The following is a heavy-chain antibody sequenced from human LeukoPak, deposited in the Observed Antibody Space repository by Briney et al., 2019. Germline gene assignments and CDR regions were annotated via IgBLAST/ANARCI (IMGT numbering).Heavy chain of an antibody. CDR1: GYTFTDYA. CDR3: ARDHVVGLAPFDP. CDR2: INTGRGNT. Sequence: ASVKVSCKASGYTFTDYAMHWVRQAPGERLEWMGWINTGRGNTKYSQKFQGRVTITMDTSASTAYMELSSLRPEDTAVYYCARDHVVGLAPFDPWGQGTLVTVSS. V-gene: IGHV1-3*04. D-gene: IGHD2-15*01. J-gene: IGHJ5*02.